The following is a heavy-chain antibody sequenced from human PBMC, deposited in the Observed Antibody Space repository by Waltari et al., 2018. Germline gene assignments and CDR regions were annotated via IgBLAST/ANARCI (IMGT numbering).Heavy chain of an antibody. J-gene: IGHJ6*02. CDR1: GGTFSSYA. V-gene: IGHV1-69*01. CDR3: ARGERIHYDYAHTNYYYYGMDV. Sequence: QVQLVQSGAEVKKPGSSVKVSCKASGGTFSSYAISWVRQAPGHGLEWMGGTIPSFGTANDAQRFQGRVTMTADESTSTAYMELSSLRSEDTAVYYCARGERIHYDYAHTNYYYYGMDVWGQGTTVTVSS. CDR2: TIPSFGTA. D-gene: IGHD4-17*01.